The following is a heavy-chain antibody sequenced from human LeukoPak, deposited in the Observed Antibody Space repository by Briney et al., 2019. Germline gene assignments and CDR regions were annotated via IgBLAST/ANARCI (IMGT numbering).Heavy chain of an antibody. Sequence: SETLSLTCAVSGYSISSGYYWGWIRQPAGKGLEWIGRIYTSGSTNYNPSLKSRVTMSVDTSKNQFSLKLSSVTAADTAVYYCARTTSIDYWGQGTLVTVSS. V-gene: IGHV4-4*07. CDR1: GYSISSGYY. J-gene: IGHJ4*02. CDR3: ARTTSIDY. CDR2: IYTSGST. D-gene: IGHD4-11*01.